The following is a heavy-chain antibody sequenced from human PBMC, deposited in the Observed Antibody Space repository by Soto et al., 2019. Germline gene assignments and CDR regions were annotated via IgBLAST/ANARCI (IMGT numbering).Heavy chain of an antibody. D-gene: IGHD4-17*01. CDR3: AKAPGTYGDYGPYYFDY. Sequence: VGSLRLSCAASGFTFSSYAMSWVRQAPGKGLEWVSAISGSGGSTYYADSVKGRFTISRDNSKNTLYLQMNSLRAEDTAVYYCAKAPGTYGDYGPYYFDYWGQGTLVTVSS. CDR1: GFTFSSYA. J-gene: IGHJ4*02. CDR2: ISGSGGST. V-gene: IGHV3-23*01.